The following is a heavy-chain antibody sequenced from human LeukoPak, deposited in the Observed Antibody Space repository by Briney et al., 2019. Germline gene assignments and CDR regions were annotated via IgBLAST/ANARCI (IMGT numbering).Heavy chain of an antibody. D-gene: IGHD6-25*01. J-gene: IGHJ4*02. CDR1: VFTFTNFA. CDR2: ISDSNGRT. V-gene: IGHV3-23*01. CDR3: AKHLYSSGGFDY. Sequence: GGCLRLSCAASVFTFTNFAMNWFGQAPGKGLEWVSTISDSNGRTYYAGSVKGRFTISRDNSKNTLYLHMNSLRADDTAVYYCAKHLYSSGGFDYWGQGTLVTVSS.